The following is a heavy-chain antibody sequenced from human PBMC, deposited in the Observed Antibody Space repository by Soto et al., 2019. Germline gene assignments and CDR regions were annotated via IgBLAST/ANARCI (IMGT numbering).Heavy chain of an antibody. D-gene: IGHD1-26*01. CDR2: LSNTGRRT. J-gene: IGHJ4*02. CDR3: AADMGATQCPFDN. V-gene: IGHV3-23*01. Sequence: PGGSLRLSCVVSVFPFGANAMSWVRQAPGKGVEWVSGLSNTGRRTSYADSVKGLFNISRDNSENTVYLQMNSLRVEDTAAYYCAADMGATQCPFDNWCQGALVTVST. CDR1: VFPFGANA.